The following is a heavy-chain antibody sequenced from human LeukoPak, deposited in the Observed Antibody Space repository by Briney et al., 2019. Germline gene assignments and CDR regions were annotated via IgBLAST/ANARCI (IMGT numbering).Heavy chain of an antibody. CDR1: GYTLTELS. V-gene: IGHV1-24*01. J-gene: IGHJ4*02. CDR2: FDPEDGET. D-gene: IGHD1-26*01. Sequence: ASVKVSCKVSGYTLTELSMHWVRQGPVKGLEWMGGFDPEDGETIYAQKFQGRVTMTEDTSTDTAYMGLSSLRSEDTAVYYCATNGDGWELLKRYFDYWGQGTLVTVSS. CDR3: ATNGDGWELLKRYFDY.